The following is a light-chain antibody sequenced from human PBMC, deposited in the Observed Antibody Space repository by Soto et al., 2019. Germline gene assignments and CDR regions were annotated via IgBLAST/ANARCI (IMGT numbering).Light chain of an antibody. CDR2: EVT. CDR1: SSDIGGYNY. J-gene: IGLJ1*01. V-gene: IGLV2-14*01. Sequence: QSVLAQPASVPGSPGQSITISCTGTSSDIGGYNYVSWYQQHPGKAPKVMIYEVTYRPSGVSSRFSGSKSGNTASLTISGLQAEDEADYYCSSYTKSSTRVFGTGTKV. CDR3: SSYTKSSTRV.